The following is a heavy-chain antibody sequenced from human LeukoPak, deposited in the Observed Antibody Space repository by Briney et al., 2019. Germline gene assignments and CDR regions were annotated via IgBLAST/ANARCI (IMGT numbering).Heavy chain of an antibody. CDR1: GFTFSSYS. Sequence: PGGSLRLSCAASGFTFSSYSMNWVRQAPGKGLEWVSYISSSSSTIYYADSVKGRFTISGDNAKNSLYLQMNSLRAEDTAVYYCARDDRGYGFNWFDPWGQGILVTVSS. J-gene: IGHJ5*02. V-gene: IGHV3-48*04. CDR3: ARDDRGYGFNWFDP. D-gene: IGHD3-10*01. CDR2: ISSSSSTI.